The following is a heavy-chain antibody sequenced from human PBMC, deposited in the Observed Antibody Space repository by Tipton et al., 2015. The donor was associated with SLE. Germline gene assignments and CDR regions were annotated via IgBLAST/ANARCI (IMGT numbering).Heavy chain of an antibody. V-gene: IGHV4-61*08. CDR1: GGSISSSGYD. CDR2: IYYSGST. Sequence: GLVKPSETLSLTCTVSGGSISSSGYDWSWIRQPPGKGLEWIGYIYYSGSTNYNPSLKSRVTISVDTSKNQFSLKLSSVTAADTAVYYCASWAWGGYFDYWGQGTLVTVSS. CDR3: ASWAWGGYFDY. J-gene: IGHJ4*02. D-gene: IGHD3-16*01.